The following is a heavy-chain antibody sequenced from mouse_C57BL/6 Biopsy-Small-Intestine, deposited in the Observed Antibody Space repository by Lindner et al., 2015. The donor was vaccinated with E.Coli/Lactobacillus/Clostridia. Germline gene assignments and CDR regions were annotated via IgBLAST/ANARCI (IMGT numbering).Heavy chain of an antibody. V-gene: IGHV1-19*01. Sequence: VQLQESGPVLVKPGASVKMSCKTSGYTFTDYHMNWVKQSHGKSLEWIGIINPYNGGTTYNQKFKGKATLTVDKSSSTAYMEVNSLTSGDSVVYYCARQGAEGMAYWGQGISVTVSS. J-gene: IGHJ4*01. CDR1: GYTFTDYH. CDR2: INPYNGGT. CDR3: ARQGAEGMAY.